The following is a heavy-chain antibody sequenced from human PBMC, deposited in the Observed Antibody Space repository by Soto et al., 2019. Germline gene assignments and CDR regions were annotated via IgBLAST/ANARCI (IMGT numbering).Heavy chain of an antibody. CDR3: ARDRAGLYYFDY. J-gene: IGHJ4*02. CDR2: IYYSGST. CDR1: GGSISSYY. Sequence: SETLSLTCTVSGGSISSYYWSWIRQPPGKGLEWIGYIYYSGSTNYNPSLKSRVTISVDTSKNQFSLKLSSVTAADTAVYYCARDRAGLYYFDYWGQGTLVTVSS. D-gene: IGHD6-19*01. V-gene: IGHV4-59*01.